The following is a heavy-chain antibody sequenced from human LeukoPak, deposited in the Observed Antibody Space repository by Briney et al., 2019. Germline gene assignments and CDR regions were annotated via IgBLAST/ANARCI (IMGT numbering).Heavy chain of an antibody. J-gene: IGHJ4*02. D-gene: IGHD3-10*01. CDR1: GFSFSDYD. CDR2: IYSGGST. Sequence: PGGSLRLSCSASGFSFSDYDMNWVRQAPGKGLEWVSVIYSGGSTYYADPVKGRFTISRDSSKNTLYLQMNSLRAEDTAVYYCARDPASGSGSFDYWGQGTLVSVSS. CDR3: ARDPASGSGSFDY. V-gene: IGHV3-53*01.